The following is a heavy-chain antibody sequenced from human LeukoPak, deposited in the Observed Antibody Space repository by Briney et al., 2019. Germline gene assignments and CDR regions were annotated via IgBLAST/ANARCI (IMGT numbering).Heavy chain of an antibody. CDR3: ARDRRIVVVPAATGWSDP. CDR1: GFTFSSYS. V-gene: IGHV3-21*01. D-gene: IGHD2-2*01. CDR2: ISSSSSYI. Sequence: GGSLRLSCAASGFTFSSYSMNWVRQAPGKGLEWVSSISSSSSYIYYADSVKGRFTISRDNAKNSLYLQMNSLRAEDTAVYYCARDRRIVVVPAATGWSDPWGQGTLVTVSS. J-gene: IGHJ5*02.